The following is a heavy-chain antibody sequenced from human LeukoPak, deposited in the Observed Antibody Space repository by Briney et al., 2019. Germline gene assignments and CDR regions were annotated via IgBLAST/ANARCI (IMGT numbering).Heavy chain of an antibody. CDR1: GFTFDDYA. CDR2: ISYDGSNK. Sequence: PGGSLRLSCAASGFTFDDYAMHWVRQAPGKGLEWVAVISYDGSNKYYADSVKGRFTISRDNSKNTLYLQMNSLRAEDTAVYYCAKSVAAAGTDYWGQGTLVTVSS. J-gene: IGHJ4*02. D-gene: IGHD6-13*01. CDR3: AKSVAAAGTDY. V-gene: IGHV3-30*18.